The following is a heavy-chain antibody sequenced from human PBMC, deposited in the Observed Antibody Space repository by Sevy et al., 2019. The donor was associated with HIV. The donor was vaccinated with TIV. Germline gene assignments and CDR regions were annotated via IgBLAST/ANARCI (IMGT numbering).Heavy chain of an antibody. V-gene: IGHV3-9*01. Sequence: GGSLRLSCAASGFPFNDHAMHWVRQAPGKGLEWVAGISWNRGSVGYADSVKGRFTISRDNAKQSISLQMNGLRADDTALYFWEKDLNRGCDGINCYPYYYYFYGLDVWGHGTTVTVSS. CDR2: ISWNRGSV. D-gene: IGHD2-21*01. J-gene: IGHJ6*02. CDR3: EKDLNRGCDGINCYPYYYYFYGLDV. CDR1: GFPFNDHA.